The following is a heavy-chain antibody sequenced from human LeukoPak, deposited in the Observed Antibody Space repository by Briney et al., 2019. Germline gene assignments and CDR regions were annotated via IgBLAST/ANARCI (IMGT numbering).Heavy chain of an antibody. J-gene: IGHJ4*02. V-gene: IGHV3-30-3*01. CDR2: ISTDGSKR. Sequence: GTSLTLSCAASGFTLGSYGMHWVRQAPGKGLEWVAVISTDGSKRYYADSVKGRFTISRDNSKYTLDLQMSSLRDEDTAVYYCARNRGATGYYWVDYWGQGSLVTVSS. CDR1: GFTLGSYG. D-gene: IGHD3-9*01. CDR3: ARNRGATGYYWVDY.